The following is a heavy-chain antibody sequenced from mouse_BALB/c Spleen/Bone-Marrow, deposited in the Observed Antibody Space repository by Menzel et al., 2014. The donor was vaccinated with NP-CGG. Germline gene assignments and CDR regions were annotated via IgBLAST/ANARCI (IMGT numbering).Heavy chain of an antibody. Sequence: EVKLVESGGGLVQPGGSLKLSCAASGFDFXRYWMSWVRQAPGKRLEWIGEINPDSSTINYTPSLKDKFIISRDNAKNTLYLQMSEVRSEDTALYYCARLNYYGNLFVWGAGTTVTVSS. CDR1: GFDFXRYW. J-gene: IGHJ1*01. CDR2: INPDSSTI. CDR3: ARLNYYGNLFV. V-gene: IGHV4-1*02. D-gene: IGHD1-1*01.